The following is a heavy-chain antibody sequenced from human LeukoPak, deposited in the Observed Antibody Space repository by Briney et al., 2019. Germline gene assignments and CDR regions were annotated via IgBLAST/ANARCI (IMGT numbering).Heavy chain of an antibody. V-gene: IGHV4-34*01. D-gene: IGHD3-22*01. J-gene: IGHJ6*03. CDR3: ARKKFLRSGGGYYYYYYYRAV. CDR2: INHSGST. Sequence: PGGSLRLSCAASGFTFSSYSMNWVRQPPGKGLEWIGEINHSGSTNYNPSLKSRVTISVDTSKNQFSLKLSSVTAADTAVYYCARKKFLRSGGGYYYYYYYRAVWEKGPRVTVP. CDR1: GFTFSSYS.